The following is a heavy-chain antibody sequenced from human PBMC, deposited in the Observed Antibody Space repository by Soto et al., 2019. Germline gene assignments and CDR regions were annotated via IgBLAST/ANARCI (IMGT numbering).Heavy chain of an antibody. CDR2: FDPEDGET. CDR3: ARDWSRGWYLGYYYYYMDV. Sequence: ASVKVSCKVSGYTLTELSMHWVRQAPGKGLEWMGGFDPEDGETIYAQKFQGRVTMTRDTSTNTVYMELSSLRSEDTAAYYCARDWSRGWYLGYYYYYMDVWGKGTTVTVSS. CDR1: GYTLTELS. V-gene: IGHV1-24*01. J-gene: IGHJ6*03. D-gene: IGHD6-19*01.